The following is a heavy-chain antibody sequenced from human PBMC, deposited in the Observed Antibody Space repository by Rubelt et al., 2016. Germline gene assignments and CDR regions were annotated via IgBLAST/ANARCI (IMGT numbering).Heavy chain of an antibody. CDR2: ISGSGGRT. Sequence: EVQLLESGGGLVQPGGSLRLSCAGSGFTFSSYGMSWVRQTPGKGLEWVAAISGSGGRTFFADSVKGRFTISRDNSKNTLYLQMNSLRVEDTAVYYCAKDSPVEIKDIVVVLPGVSPYDYWGQGTLVTVSS. J-gene: IGHJ4*02. D-gene: IGHD2-21*01. CDR1: GFTFSSYG. V-gene: IGHV3-23*01. CDR3: AKDSPVEIKDIVVVLPGVSPYDY.